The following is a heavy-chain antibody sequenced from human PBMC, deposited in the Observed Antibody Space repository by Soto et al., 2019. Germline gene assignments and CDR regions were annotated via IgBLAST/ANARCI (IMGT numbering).Heavy chain of an antibody. CDR2: IIPIFGTA. CDR3: ARGYSSSWGFDP. V-gene: IGHV1-69*13. D-gene: IGHD6-13*01. J-gene: IGHJ5*02. CDR1: GGTFSSYA. Sequence: SVKLSCKASGGTFSSYAISWVRQAPGQGLEWMGGIIPIFGTANYAQKFQGRVTITADESTSTAYMELSSLRSEDTAVYYCARGYSSSWGFDPWGQGTLVTVSS.